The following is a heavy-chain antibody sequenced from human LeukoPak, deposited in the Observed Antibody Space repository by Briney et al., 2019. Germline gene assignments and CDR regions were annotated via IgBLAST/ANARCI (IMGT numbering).Heavy chain of an antibody. Sequence: SGTLSLTCAVSGGSISSSNWWSWVRQPPGKGLEWIGEIFHSESTNYNPSLKSRVTISVDKPKNQFSLKLSSVTAADTAVYYCARVLSGSNFDSWGQGTLVTVSS. CDR1: GGSISSSNW. V-gene: IGHV4-4*02. CDR2: IFHSEST. CDR3: ARVLSGSNFDS. J-gene: IGHJ4*02. D-gene: IGHD3-22*01.